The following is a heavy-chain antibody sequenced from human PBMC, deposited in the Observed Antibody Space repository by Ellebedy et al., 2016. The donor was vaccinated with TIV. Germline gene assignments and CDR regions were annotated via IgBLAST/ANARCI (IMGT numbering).Heavy chain of an antibody. Sequence: PGGSLRLSCAASGFTFSRDGMHWVRQAPGKGLEWVAVIWHDGSKKYYADSVKGRFTISRDNSKNTLYLQMNSLKAEDTAVYYCARDWSGYFDPWGKGTLVTVSS. CDR2: IWHDGSKK. CDR3: ARDWSGYFDP. D-gene: IGHD3-3*01. CDR1: GFTFSRDG. J-gene: IGHJ5*02. V-gene: IGHV3-33*01.